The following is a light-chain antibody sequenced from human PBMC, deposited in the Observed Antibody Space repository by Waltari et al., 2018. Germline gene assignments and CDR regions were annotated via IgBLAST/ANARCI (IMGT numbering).Light chain of an antibody. J-gene: IGLJ3*02. CDR2: EGS. Sequence: QSALTQPASVSGSPGQSITISCTGTSSDVGSYNLVSWYQQQPGKAPKLMIYEGSKRPSVVSNRFSGSKSGNTASLTISGHQAEDEADYYCCSYAASSVRVFGGGTKLTVL. CDR3: CSYAASSVRV. CDR1: SSDVGSYNL. V-gene: IGLV2-23*01.